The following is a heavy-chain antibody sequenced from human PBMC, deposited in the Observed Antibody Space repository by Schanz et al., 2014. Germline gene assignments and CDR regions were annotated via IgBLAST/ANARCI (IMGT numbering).Heavy chain of an antibody. Sequence: QVQLVQSGAEVKKPGASVRVSCKASGYSFTTYDVNWVRQATGQGLEWMGWMNPTTGNRGYAQNFQDRVTMTRDTSTSTVYMELSSLRSEDTAVYYCARDGEAAAGCDYWGQGTLVTVSS. J-gene: IGHJ4*02. V-gene: IGHV1-8*01. CDR1: GYSFTTYD. CDR2: MNPTTGNR. CDR3: ARDGEAAAGCDY. D-gene: IGHD6-13*01.